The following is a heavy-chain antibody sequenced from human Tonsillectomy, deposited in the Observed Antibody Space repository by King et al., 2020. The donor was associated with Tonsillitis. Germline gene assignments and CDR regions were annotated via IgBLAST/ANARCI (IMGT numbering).Heavy chain of an antibody. CDR2: TYYRSKWYN. CDR1: GDSVSSNSAT. Sequence: VQLPQSGPGLVKPSQTLSLTCAISGDSVSSNSATWNWIRQSPSRGLEWLGRTYYRSKWYNDYAMSVKSRITINPDTSKNQFSLQLTSVTPEDTAVYFCARDHYYDTTDSQAPDALDIWGQGTMVTVSS. J-gene: IGHJ3*02. V-gene: IGHV6-1*01. D-gene: IGHD3-22*01. CDR3: ARDHYYDTTDSQAPDALDI.